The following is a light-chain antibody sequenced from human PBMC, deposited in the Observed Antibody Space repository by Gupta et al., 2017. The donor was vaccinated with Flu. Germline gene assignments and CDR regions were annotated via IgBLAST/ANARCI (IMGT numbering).Light chain of an antibody. J-gene: IGLJ3*02. CDR1: NIGTKR. CDR3: QVWAGVTAV. CDR2: RDA. Sequence: SYELTQPLSVSVALGQTARITCGGNNIGTKRVHWYQQKTGQSHVLVIYRDASRPSGIPERFSGSNSGNTATLTIGRAQAEDEDDYYCQVWAGVTAVFGGGTKVAVL. V-gene: IGLV3-9*01.